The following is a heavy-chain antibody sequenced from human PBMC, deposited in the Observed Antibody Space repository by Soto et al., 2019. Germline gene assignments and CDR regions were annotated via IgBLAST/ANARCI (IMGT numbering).Heavy chain of an antibody. V-gene: IGHV3-11*01. CDR1: GYPFSVYY. J-gene: IGHJ5*02. Sequence: GGSLRLSCAASGYPFSVYYMSWIRQAPGKGLEWLSYITDSGSTIYYADSVKGRFTISRDNAKNSLYLQMNSLRAGDTAVYYCARVGWTSLTFFDDRGPGTLVTLSS. CDR3: ARVGWTSLTFFDD. D-gene: IGHD4-17*01. CDR2: ITDSGSTI.